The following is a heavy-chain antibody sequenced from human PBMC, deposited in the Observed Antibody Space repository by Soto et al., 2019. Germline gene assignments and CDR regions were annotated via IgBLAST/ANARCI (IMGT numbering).Heavy chain of an antibody. D-gene: IGHD3-22*01. J-gene: IGHJ4*02. V-gene: IGHV3-30*18. Sequence: GGSLRLSCAASEFIFSSYVSHWVRQAPGKGPEWVAAISHDGTNKNYGDSVKGRFTISRDNSMKTLYLQMNSLRPEDTALYYCAKDEYYYSRSGYYIFDSWGQGTLVTVSS. CDR3: AKDEYYYSRSGYYIFDS. CDR1: EFIFSSYV. CDR2: ISHDGTNK.